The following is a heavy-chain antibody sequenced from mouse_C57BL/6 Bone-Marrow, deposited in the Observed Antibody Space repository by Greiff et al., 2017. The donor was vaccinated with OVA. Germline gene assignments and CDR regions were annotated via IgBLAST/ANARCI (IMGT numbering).Heavy chain of an antibody. CDR1: GFNIKNTY. D-gene: IGHD1-1*01. J-gene: IGHJ2*01. V-gene: IGHV14-3*01. Sequence: EVQLQESVAELVRPGASVKLSCTASGFNIKNTYMHWVKQRPEQGLEWIGRIDPANGNTKYAPKFQGKATITADTSSNTAYLQLSSLTSEDTAIYYCAREKGWCMGYYYGSSYLDYWGQGTTLTVSS. CDR3: AREKGWCMGYYYGSSYLDY. CDR2: IDPANGNT.